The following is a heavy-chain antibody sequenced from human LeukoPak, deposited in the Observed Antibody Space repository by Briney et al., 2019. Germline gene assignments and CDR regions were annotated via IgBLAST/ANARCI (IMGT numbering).Heavy chain of an antibody. V-gene: IGHV4-39*01. CDR1: GDSISRSDSY. CDR3: ARRRYFDGSGYLE. Sequence: SETLSLTCSVSGDSISRSDSYWDWIRQPPGKGLEWIGTIYYSGRTYYSPSLKSRVTMSVDTSSNQFSLNLRSVTAADTAVYYCARRRYFDGSGYLEWGQGTLLSVSS. CDR2: IYYSGRT. D-gene: IGHD3-22*01. J-gene: IGHJ1*01.